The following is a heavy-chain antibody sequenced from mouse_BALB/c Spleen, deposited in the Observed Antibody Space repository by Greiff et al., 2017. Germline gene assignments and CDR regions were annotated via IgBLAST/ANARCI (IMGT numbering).Heavy chain of an antibody. CDR2: FHPYNDDT. V-gene: IGHV1-47*01. CDR1: GYTFTTYP. CDR3: ARKVDGYGAWFAY. Sequence: VHLVESGAELVKPGASVKMSCKAFGYTFTTYPIEWMKQNHVKSLEWIGNFHPYNDDTKYNEKFKGKAKLTVEKSSSTVYLELSRLTSDDSAVYYCARKVDGYGAWFAYWGQGTLVTVSA. J-gene: IGHJ3*01. D-gene: IGHD2-2*01.